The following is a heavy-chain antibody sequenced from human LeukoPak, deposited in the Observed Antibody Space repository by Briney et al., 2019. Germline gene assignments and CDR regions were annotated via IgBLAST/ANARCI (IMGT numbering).Heavy chain of an antibody. J-gene: IGHJ4*02. D-gene: IGHD4-17*01. CDR1: GGSFSGYY. V-gene: IGHV4-34*01. CDR3: ARGQGTVTTH. CDR2: INHSGSA. Sequence: SETLSLTCAASGGSFSGYYWTWIRQPPGKGLEWIGEINHSGSANYNPSLKSRVTISLDTSKNQFSLKLSSVTAADTAVYYCARGQGTVTTHWGQGTLVTVSS.